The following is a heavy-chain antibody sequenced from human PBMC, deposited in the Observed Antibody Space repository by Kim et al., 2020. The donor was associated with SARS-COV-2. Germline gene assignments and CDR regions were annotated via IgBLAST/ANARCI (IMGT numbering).Heavy chain of an antibody. V-gene: IGHV4-31*02. CDR3: ARGRGNIVVVTAIPPAYFDY. D-gene: IGHD2-21*02. Sequence: RVTISVDTSKNQFSLKLSSVTAADTAVYYCARGRGNIVVVTAIPPAYFDYWGQGTLVTVSS. J-gene: IGHJ4*02.